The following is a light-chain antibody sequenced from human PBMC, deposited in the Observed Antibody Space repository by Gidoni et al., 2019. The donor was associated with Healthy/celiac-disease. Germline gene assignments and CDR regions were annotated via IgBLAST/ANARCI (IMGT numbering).Light chain of an antibody. Sequence: EIVLTQSPGTLSLSPGERATLSGRASQSVSSSYLAWYQQKPGQAPRLLIYGASSRATGIPDRFSGSGSGTDFTLTISRLETEEFAVYYCQQYGSSPYTFGQGTKLEIK. CDR1: QSVSSSY. CDR2: GAS. J-gene: IGKJ2*01. CDR3: QQYGSSPYT. V-gene: IGKV3-20*01.